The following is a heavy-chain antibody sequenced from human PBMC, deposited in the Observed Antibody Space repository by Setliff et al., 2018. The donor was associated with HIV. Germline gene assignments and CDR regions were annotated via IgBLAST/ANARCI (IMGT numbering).Heavy chain of an antibody. CDR1: GFTFSDYY. Sequence: GGSLRLSCAASGFTFSDYYMSWIRQAPGKGLEWVSYISSRGSTIYYADSVKGRFTISRDNAKNSLYLQMNTLRAEDTAVYYCARTTVTTHYYYYNMDVWGKGTTVTVSS. D-gene: IGHD4-4*01. CDR2: ISSRGSTI. J-gene: IGHJ6*03. V-gene: IGHV3-11*04. CDR3: ARTTVTTHYYYYNMDV.